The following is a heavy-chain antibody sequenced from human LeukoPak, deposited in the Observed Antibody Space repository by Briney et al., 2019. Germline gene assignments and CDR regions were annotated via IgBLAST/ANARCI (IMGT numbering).Heavy chain of an antibody. CDR2: IDWDDAK. D-gene: IGHD6-13*01. CDR1: GFSLSTRGMR. Sequence: SGPTLVNPTQTLTLTCTFSGFSLSTRGMRVSWIRQPPGKALEWLARIDWDDAKFYSTSLKTRLTTSKDTSNHQVVLTMTNMDPVDTATYYCARVLYSSSWYAFDIWGQGTMVTVSS. V-gene: IGHV2-70*04. J-gene: IGHJ3*02. CDR3: ARVLYSSSWYAFDI.